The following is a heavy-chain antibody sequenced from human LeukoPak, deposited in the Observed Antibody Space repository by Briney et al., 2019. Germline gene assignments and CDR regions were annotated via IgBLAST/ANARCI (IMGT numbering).Heavy chain of an antibody. CDR1: GGSISSSNW. J-gene: IGHJ4*02. D-gene: IGHD4-17*01. Sequence: PSETLSLTCTVSGGSISSSNWWSWVRQPPGKGLEWIGEIYHSGSTNYNPSLKSRVTMSVDKSKNQFSLKLSSVTAADTAVYYCARYGDYLIEYWGQGTLVTVSS. CDR3: ARYGDYLIEY. CDR2: IYHSGST. V-gene: IGHV4-4*02.